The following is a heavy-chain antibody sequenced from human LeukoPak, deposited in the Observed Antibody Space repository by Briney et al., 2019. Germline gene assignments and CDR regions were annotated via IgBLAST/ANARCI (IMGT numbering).Heavy chain of an antibody. J-gene: IGHJ4*02. CDR2: ISGGGGST. CDR1: GFTFSTYA. CDR3: ATDSPGQDY. Sequence: GGSLRLSCAASGFTFSTYAMHWVRQAPGKGLEYVSSISGGGGSTYYANSLKGRFTISRDNSKNTLYLQMGNLRAEDMAVYYCATDSPGQDYWGQGTLVTVSS. V-gene: IGHV3-64*01.